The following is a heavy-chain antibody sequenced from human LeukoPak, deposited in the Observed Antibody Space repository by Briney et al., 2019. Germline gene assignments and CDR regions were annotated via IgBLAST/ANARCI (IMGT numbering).Heavy chain of an antibody. V-gene: IGHV4-39*07. CDR1: GGSMSSSRYY. CDR3: ARGADHYYDSSGPNFDY. J-gene: IGHJ4*02. D-gene: IGHD3-22*01. Sequence: SETLSLTCTVSGGSMSSSRYYWGWIRQPPGKGLEWIGSIYYSGSTYYNPSLKSRVTISVDTSKNQFSLKLSSVTAADTAVYYCARGADHYYDSSGPNFDYWGQGTLVTVSS. CDR2: IYYSGST.